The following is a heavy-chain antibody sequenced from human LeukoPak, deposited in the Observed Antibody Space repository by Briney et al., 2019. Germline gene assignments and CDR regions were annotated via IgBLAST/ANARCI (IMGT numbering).Heavy chain of an antibody. J-gene: IGHJ4*02. CDR2: ISWNSGSI. CDR1: GFTFDDYA. V-gene: IGHV3-9*01. D-gene: IGHD4-17*01. CDR3: AKDKDSYGDPMFDY. Sequence: HPGGSLRLSCAASGFTFDDYAMHWVRQAPGKGLEWVSGISWNSGSIGYADSVKGRFTISRDNAKNSLYLQMNSLRAEDTALYYCAKDKDSYGDPMFDYWGQGTLVTVSS.